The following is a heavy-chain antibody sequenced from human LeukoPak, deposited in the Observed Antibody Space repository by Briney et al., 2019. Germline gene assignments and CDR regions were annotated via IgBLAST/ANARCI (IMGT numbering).Heavy chain of an antibody. J-gene: IGHJ4*02. V-gene: IGHV4-34*01. D-gene: IGHD2-8*02. CDR2: INHSGST. CDR3: ARGIVLTGYASFDY. CDR1: GGSFSGYY. Sequence: PSETLSLTCAVYGGSFSGYYWSWIRQPPGKGLEWIGEINHSGSTNYNPSLKSRVTISVDTSKNQFSLKLNSVTAADTAVYFCARGIVLTGYASFDYWGQGTPVTVSS.